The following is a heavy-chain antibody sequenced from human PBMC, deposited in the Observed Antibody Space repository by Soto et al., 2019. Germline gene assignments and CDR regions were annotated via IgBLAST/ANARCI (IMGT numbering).Heavy chain of an antibody. D-gene: IGHD6-13*01. Sequence: GGSLRLSCAASGFTVSSNYMSWVRQAPGKGLEWVSVIYSGGSTYYADSVKGRFTISRDNPKNTLYLQMNSLRAEDTAVYYCARDGDSSWSINYYGMDVWGQGTTVTVSS. J-gene: IGHJ6*02. V-gene: IGHV3-53*01. CDR2: IYSGGST. CDR3: ARDGDSSWSINYYGMDV. CDR1: GFTVSSNY.